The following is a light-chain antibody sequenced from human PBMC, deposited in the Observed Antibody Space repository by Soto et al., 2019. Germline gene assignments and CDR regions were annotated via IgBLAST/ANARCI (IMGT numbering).Light chain of an antibody. Sequence: EIVLTQSPATLSLSPGERATLSCRASQSVSSYLAWYQQKPGQAPRLLIYDASNRATGIPARFSGSGSGTDFTRTISSLEPKDFAVYYCQQRSNWPPITFGQGTRLEIK. J-gene: IGKJ5*01. CDR2: DAS. CDR1: QSVSSY. V-gene: IGKV3-11*01. CDR3: QQRSNWPPIT.